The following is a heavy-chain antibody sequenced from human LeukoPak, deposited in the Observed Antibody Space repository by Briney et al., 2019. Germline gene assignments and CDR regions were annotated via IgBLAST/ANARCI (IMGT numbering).Heavy chain of an antibody. CDR1: GFTFSTYW. CDR3: VSGFLQWLY. D-gene: IGHD3-3*01. CDR2: INSDGSST. J-gene: IGHJ4*02. V-gene: IGHV3-74*01. Sequence: PGGSLRLSCAASGFTFSTYWMHWVRQAPGKGLVWVSRINSDGSSTNYADSVKGRFTISRDNAKNSLYLQMNNLRAEDTAVYFCVSGFLQWLYWGQGTLVTVSS.